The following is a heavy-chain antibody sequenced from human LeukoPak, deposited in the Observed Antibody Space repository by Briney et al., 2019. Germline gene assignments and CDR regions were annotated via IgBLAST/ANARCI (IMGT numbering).Heavy chain of an antibody. J-gene: IGHJ3*02. V-gene: IGHV3-53*01. Sequence: PGGSLRLSCAASGFTVSSHYMTWVRQAPGKGLEWVSLIYGGGGTYYADSVQGRFTISRDNSKNTVYLQMNNVRVEDTAVYYCARGAPEEGSHDAFDIWGQGTMVTVSS. CDR2: IYGGGGT. CDR1: GFTVSSHY. CDR3: ARGAPEEGSHDAFDI. D-gene: IGHD3-10*01.